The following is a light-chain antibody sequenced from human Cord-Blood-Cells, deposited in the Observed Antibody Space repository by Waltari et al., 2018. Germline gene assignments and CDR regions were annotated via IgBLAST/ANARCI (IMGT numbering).Light chain of an antibody. CDR2: EVS. Sequence: QSALPQPASVSGSPGQSTTISCTGTSSDVGSYNIVSWYQQHPGKAPKLMIYEVSKRPSGVSNRFSGSKSGNTASPTISGLQAEDEADYYCCSYAGSSTYVFGTGTKVTVL. CDR3: CSYAGSSTYV. J-gene: IGLJ1*01. V-gene: IGLV2-23*02. CDR1: SSDVGSYNI.